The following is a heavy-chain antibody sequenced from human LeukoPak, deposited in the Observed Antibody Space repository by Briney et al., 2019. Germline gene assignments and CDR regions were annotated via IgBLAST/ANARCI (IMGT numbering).Heavy chain of an antibody. CDR2: ISGSGGST. J-gene: IGHJ4*02. CDR1: GFTFSSYA. D-gene: IGHD1-26*01. CDR3: ARLVGDRTIYDY. Sequence: GGSLRLSCAASGFTFSSYAMSWVRQAPGKGLEWVSTISGSGGSTYYADSVKGRFTISRDNSKNSLYLQMNSLRVEDTAIYYCARLVGDRTIYDYWGQGTLVPVSS. V-gene: IGHV3-23*01.